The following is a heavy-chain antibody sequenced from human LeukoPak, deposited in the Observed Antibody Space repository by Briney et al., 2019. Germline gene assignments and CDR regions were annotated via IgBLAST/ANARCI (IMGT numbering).Heavy chain of an antibody. V-gene: IGHV4-34*01. Sequence: SETLSLTCAVYGGSFSGYYWSWIRQPPGKGLEWIGEINHSGSTNYNPSLKSRVTISVDTSKNQFSLKLSSVTAADTAVYYCAREAVVVTDDAFDIWGQGTMVTVSS. J-gene: IGHJ3*02. CDR3: AREAVVVTDDAFDI. D-gene: IGHD2-15*01. CDR1: GGSFSGYY. CDR2: INHSGST.